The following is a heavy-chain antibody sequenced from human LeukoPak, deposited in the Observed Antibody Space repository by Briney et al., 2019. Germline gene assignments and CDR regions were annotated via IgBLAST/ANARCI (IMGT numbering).Heavy chain of an antibody. J-gene: IGHJ4*02. CDR1: GGSISSSSYY. CDR3: ARHHRPGYSRSWLPTDY. V-gene: IGHV4-39*01. CDR2: IYYSGST. Sequence: PSETLSLTCTVSGGSISSSSYYWGWIRQPPGKGLEWIGSIYYSGSTYYNPSLKSRVTISVDTSKNQFSLKLSSVTAADTAVYYCARHHRPGYSRSWLPTDYWGQGTLVTVSS. D-gene: IGHD6-13*01.